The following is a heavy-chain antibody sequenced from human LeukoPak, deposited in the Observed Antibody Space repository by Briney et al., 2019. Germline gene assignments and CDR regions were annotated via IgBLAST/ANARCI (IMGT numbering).Heavy chain of an antibody. CDR2: IIPIFGTA. CDR3: ARAMGPTNWFDP. D-gene: IGHD1-26*01. CDR1: GGTFSSYA. V-gene: IGHV1-69*06. J-gene: IGHJ5*02. Sequence: SVKVSCKASGGTFSSYAISWVRQAPGQGLEWMGGIIPIFGTANYAQKFQGRVTITADKSTSTAYMELSSLRSEDTAVYYCARAMGPTNWFDPWGQGTLVTVSS.